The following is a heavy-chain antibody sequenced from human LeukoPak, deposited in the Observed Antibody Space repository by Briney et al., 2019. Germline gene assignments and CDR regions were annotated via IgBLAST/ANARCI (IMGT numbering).Heavy chain of an antibody. V-gene: IGHV4-38-2*01. Sequence: PSETLSLTCAVSGYSISGGYYWGWIRQPPGKGLEWIGSIYHSGSTYYNPSLKSRVTISVDTSKNQFSLKLSSVTAADTAVYYCPRGQWRLLDYWGQGTQVTVSS. CDR2: IYHSGST. CDR1: GYSISGGYY. D-gene: IGHD6-19*01. J-gene: IGHJ4*02. CDR3: PRGQWRLLDY.